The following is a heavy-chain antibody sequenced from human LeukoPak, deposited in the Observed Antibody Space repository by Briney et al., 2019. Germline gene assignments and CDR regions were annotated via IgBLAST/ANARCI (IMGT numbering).Heavy chain of an antibody. CDR1: GFSLSNARMG. J-gene: IGHJ5*02. D-gene: IGHD1-1*01. Sequence: SGPTLVNPTETLTLTCTVSGFSLSNARMGVSWIRQPPGKALEWLAHIFSNDEKSYSTSLKSRLTISKDTSKRQVVLTMTNMDPVDTATYYCARIYGVLNWFDPWGQGTLVTVSS. CDR3: ARIYGVLNWFDP. CDR2: IFSNDEK. V-gene: IGHV2-26*01.